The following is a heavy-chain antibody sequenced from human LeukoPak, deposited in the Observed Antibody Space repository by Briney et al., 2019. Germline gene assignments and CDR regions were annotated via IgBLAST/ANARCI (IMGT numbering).Heavy chain of an antibody. Sequence: ASVKVSCKASGGTFSSYAISWVGQAPGQGLEWMGGIIPIFGTANYAQKLQGRVTITADESTSTAYMELSSLRSEDTAVYYCARGGYGEWLLRYNWFDPWGQGTLVTVSS. CDR2: IIPIFGTA. CDR3: ARGGYGEWLLRYNWFDP. V-gene: IGHV1-69*13. D-gene: IGHD3-3*01. J-gene: IGHJ5*02. CDR1: GGTFSSYA.